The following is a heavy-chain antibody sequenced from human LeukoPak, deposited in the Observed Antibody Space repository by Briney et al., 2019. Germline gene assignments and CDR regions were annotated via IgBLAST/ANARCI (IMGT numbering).Heavy chain of an antibody. Sequence: GGSLRLSCAASGFTFSSYGMHWVRQAPGKGLEWVAFIRYDGSNKYYADSVKCRFTISRDNSKNTLYLQMSGLRAEDTAIYYCATGAYFEHWGQGALVTVSS. J-gene: IGHJ4*02. V-gene: IGHV3-30*02. CDR2: IRYDGSNK. CDR3: ATGAYFEH. CDR1: GFTFSSYG.